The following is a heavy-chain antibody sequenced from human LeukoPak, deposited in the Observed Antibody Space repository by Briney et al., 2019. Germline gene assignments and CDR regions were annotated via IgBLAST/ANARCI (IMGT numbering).Heavy chain of an antibody. D-gene: IGHD6-13*01. CDR3: ARVPAGTDYYYYMDV. Sequence: GGSLRLSCAATGFTFDDYGMSWVRQAPGKGLEWVSGINWNGGSTGYADSVKGRFTISRDNDLQMNSLRAEDTALYYCARVPAGTDYYYYMDVWGKGTTVTVSS. V-gene: IGHV3-20*04. CDR2: INWNGGST. J-gene: IGHJ6*03. CDR1: GFTFDDYG.